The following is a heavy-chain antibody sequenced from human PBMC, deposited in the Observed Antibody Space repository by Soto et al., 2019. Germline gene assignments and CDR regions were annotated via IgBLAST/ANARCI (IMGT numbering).Heavy chain of an antibody. CDR2: IRSKAYGGTT. J-gene: IGHJ5*02. D-gene: IGHD3-10*01. CDR3: AKDISERFGEDNWFDP. V-gene: IGHV3-49*04. CDR1: GFTFGDYA. Sequence: EVQLVESGGGLVQPGRSLRLSCTASGFTFGDYAMSWVRQAPGKGLEWVGFIRSKAYGGTTEYAASVKGRFTISRDDSKSIAYLQMNSLKTEDTAVYYCAKDISERFGEDNWFDPWGQGTLVTVSS.